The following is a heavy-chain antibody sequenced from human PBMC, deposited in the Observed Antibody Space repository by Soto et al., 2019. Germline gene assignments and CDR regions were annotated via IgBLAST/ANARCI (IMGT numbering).Heavy chain of an antibody. J-gene: IGHJ6*02. CDR1: GSTFSDHY. V-gene: IGHV3-72*01. CDR3: ARGMQRITIFGVVTTGGMDV. CDR2: TRNKANSYTT. Sequence: GGSLRLSCAASGSTFSDHYMDWVRQAPGKGLEWVGRTRNKANSYTTEYAASVKGRFTISRDDSKNSLYLQMNSLKTEDTAVYYCARGMQRITIFGVVTTGGMDVWGQGTTVTVSS. D-gene: IGHD3-3*01.